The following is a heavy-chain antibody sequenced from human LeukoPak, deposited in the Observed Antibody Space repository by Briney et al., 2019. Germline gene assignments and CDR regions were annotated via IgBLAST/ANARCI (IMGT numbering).Heavy chain of an antibody. V-gene: IGHV4-59*01. CDR1: GGSISSYY. CDR2: IYYSGST. D-gene: IGHD3-10*01. J-gene: IGHJ4*02. Sequence: SETLSLTCTVSGGSISSYYWSWIRQPPGKGLEWIGYIYYSGSTNYNPSLKSRVTISVDTSKNQFSLKLSSVTAADTAVYYCARGEVRGVLAGWGQGTLVIVSS. CDR3: ARGEVRGVLAG.